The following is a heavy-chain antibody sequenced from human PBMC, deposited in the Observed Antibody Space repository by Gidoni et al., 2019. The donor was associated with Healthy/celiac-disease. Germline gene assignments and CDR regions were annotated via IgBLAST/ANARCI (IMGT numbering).Heavy chain of an antibody. Sequence: EVPLLESGGGLVQPGGSLRLSCAASGFTFSSYAMSWVLQAPGKGLEWVAAISGSGGSTYYADSVKGRFTISRDNSKNTLYLQMNSLRAEDTAVYYCARGGPYYSRDFDYWGQGTLVTVSS. CDR3: ARGGPYYSRDFDY. V-gene: IGHV3-23*01. CDR1: GFTFSSYA. CDR2: ISGSGGST. J-gene: IGHJ4*02. D-gene: IGHD6-13*01.